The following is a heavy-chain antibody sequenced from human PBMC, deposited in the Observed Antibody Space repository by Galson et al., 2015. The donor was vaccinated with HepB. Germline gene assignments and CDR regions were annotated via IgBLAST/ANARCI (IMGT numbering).Heavy chain of an antibody. Sequence: SVKVSCKASGYTFTSYGISWVRQAPGQGLEWMGWISAYNGNTNYAQKLQGRVTMTTDTSTSTAYMELRSLRSDGTAVYYCARSGSSWGYYVWGSYRYTSCFDYWGQGTLVTVSS. V-gene: IGHV1-18*01. CDR2: ISAYNGNT. D-gene: IGHD3-16*02. J-gene: IGHJ4*02. CDR1: GYTFTSYG. CDR3: ARSGSSWGYYVWGSYRYTSCFDY.